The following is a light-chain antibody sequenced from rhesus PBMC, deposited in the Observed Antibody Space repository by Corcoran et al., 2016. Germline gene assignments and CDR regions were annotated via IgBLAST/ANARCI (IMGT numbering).Light chain of an antibody. J-gene: IGKJ3*01. V-gene: IGKV2-78*01. Sequence: DIVMTQTPLSLSVTPGEPASISCRSSQSLLHTNGFTYLHWYLQQPRQSPQLLIYEISNRASGVPDRFSGRGSGTDFTLKISRVEAGDVGSYYCEQPLQTPFTFGPGTKLDIK. CDR2: EIS. CDR3: EQPLQTPFT. CDR1: QSLLHTNGFTY.